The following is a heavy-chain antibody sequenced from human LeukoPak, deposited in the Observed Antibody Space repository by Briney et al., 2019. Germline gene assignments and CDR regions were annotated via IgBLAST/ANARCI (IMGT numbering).Heavy chain of an antibody. CDR2: IIPIFGTA. CDR3: VGTAAANNWFDP. J-gene: IGHJ5*02. CDR1: GGTFSSYA. Sequence: SVKVSCKASGGTFSSYAISWVRQAPGQGLEWMGGIIPIFGTANYAQKFQGRVTITADESTNTAYMELSSLRSEDTAVYYCVGTAAANNWFDPWGQGTLVTVSS. V-gene: IGHV1-69*13. D-gene: IGHD6-13*01.